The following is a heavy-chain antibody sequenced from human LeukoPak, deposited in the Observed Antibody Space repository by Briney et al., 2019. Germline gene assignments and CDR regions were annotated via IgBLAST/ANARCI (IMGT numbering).Heavy chain of an antibody. J-gene: IGHJ5*02. CDR2: IYYSGST. D-gene: IGHD4-11*01. CDR3: ARTGDYSRSTGGWFDP. CDR1: GGSLSGYF. Sequence: SETLSLTCTVSGGSLSGYFWSWIRQPPGKGLEYIGYIYYSGSTNYNPSLKSRVSISIDTSMNLFSLRLTSVTTADTAVYFCARTGDYSRSTGGWFDPWGQGTLVTVSS. V-gene: IGHV4-59*01.